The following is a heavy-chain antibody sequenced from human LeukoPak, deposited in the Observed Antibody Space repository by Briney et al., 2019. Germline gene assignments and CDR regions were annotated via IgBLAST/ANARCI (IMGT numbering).Heavy chain of an antibody. Sequence: GGSLGLSCAASGFTFSSYGMHWVRQAPGKGLEWVAVISYDGSNKYYADSVKGRFTISRDNSKNTLYLQMNSLRAEDTAVYYCAKSSAGTNYYGMDVWGQGTTVTVSS. CDR2: ISYDGSNK. J-gene: IGHJ6*02. D-gene: IGHD6-19*01. CDR3: AKSSAGTNYYGMDV. V-gene: IGHV3-30*18. CDR1: GFTFSSYG.